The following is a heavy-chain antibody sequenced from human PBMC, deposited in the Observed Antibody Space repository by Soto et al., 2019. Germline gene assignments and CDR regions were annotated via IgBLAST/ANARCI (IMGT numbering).Heavy chain of an antibody. V-gene: IGHV3-23*01. Sequence: EVQLLESGGGLVQPGGSLRLSCAASGFTFSSYAMRWVRQAPVKGLEWVSAISGSGGSTYYADSVKGRFTISRDNSKNTLYLQMNSLRAEDAVVYYCARRGSGSYYDYWGQGTRVTVSS. J-gene: IGHJ4*02. CDR2: ISGSGGST. CDR1: GFTFSSYA. CDR3: ARRGSGSYYDY. D-gene: IGHD1-26*01.